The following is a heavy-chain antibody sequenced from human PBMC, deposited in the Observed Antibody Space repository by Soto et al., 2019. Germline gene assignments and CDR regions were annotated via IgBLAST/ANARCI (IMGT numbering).Heavy chain of an antibody. V-gene: IGHV3-23*01. D-gene: IGHD3-22*01. CDR3: AKDGVGYDSSGYYSNAFDI. CDR2: ISGSGGST. Sequence: GGSLRLSCAASGFTFSSYAMSWVRQAPGKGLEWVSAISGSGGSTYYADSGKGRFTISRDNTKNTLYLQMNSLRAEETAVYYCAKDGVGYDSSGYYSNAFDIWGQGTMVTVSS. CDR1: GFTFSSYA. J-gene: IGHJ3*02.